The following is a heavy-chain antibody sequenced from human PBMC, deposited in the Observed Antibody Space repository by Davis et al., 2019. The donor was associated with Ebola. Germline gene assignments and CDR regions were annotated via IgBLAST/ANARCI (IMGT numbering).Heavy chain of an antibody. CDR2: INWNSGNI. D-gene: IGHD3-10*01. CDR1: GFTFDDYV. V-gene: IGHV3-9*01. CDR3: ARDFDPVFGSGSYYPNYFDY. Sequence: GGSLRLSCAASGFTFDDYVMHWVRQGPGKGLEWVASINWNSGNIAYVDSVKGRFTISRDNARNSLYLQMNSLRAEDTALYYCARDFDPVFGSGSYYPNYFDYWGQGTLVTVSS. J-gene: IGHJ4*02.